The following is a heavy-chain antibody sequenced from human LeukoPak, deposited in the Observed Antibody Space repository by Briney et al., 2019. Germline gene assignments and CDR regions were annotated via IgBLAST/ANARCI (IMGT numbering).Heavy chain of an antibody. CDR1: GFTFSSYE. Sequence: GRSLRLSCAASGFTFSSYEMNWVRQAPGKGLEWVSYISSSGSTIYYADSVKGRFTISRDNAKNSLYLQMNSLRAEDTAVYYCARAAAGTMWFDPWGQGTLVTASS. CDR2: ISSSGSTI. D-gene: IGHD6-13*01. CDR3: ARAAAGTMWFDP. V-gene: IGHV3-48*03. J-gene: IGHJ5*02.